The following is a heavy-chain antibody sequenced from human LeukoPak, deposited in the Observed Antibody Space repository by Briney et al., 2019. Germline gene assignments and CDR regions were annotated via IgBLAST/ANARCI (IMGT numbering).Heavy chain of an antibody. CDR1: GFTFSSYE. D-gene: IGHD3-10*01. V-gene: IGHV3-48*03. CDR3: ARGRITMVQGAFFDY. J-gene: IGHJ4*02. CDR2: ISSSGSTI. Sequence: GGSLRLSCAAPGFTFSSYEMNWVRQAPGKGLEWVSYISSSGSTIYYADSVKGRFTISIDNAKNSLYLQMNSLRAEDTAVYYCARGRITMVQGAFFDYWGQGTLVTVSS.